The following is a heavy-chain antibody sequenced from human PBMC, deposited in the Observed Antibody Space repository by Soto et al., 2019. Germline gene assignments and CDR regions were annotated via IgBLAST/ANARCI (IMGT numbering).Heavy chain of an antibody. CDR2: ISWDGGST. D-gene: IGHD3-9*01. CDR1: GFTFDDYT. CDR3: ATDYALPGPRGFDY. J-gene: IGHJ4*02. Sequence: GGSLRLSCAASGFTFDDYTMQWVRQAPGKGLEWGSLISWDGGSTYYADSVKGRFTTSRDNSTNSLYLQMNSLRTEDTALYYCATDYALPGPRGFDYWGQGTLVTVSS. V-gene: IGHV3-43*01.